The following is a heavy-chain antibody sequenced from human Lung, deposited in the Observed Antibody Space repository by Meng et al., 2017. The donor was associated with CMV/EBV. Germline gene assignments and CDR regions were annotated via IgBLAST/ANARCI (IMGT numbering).Heavy chain of an antibody. CDR2: IKQDGSEK. Sequence: ESLKISXADSTLTFRSYWMSWVRQAPGDGLEWVANIKQDGSEKFYADSVKGRFTISRDNAQKSLYLEMSNLRVEDTAVYYCAKDGGARGHKAYWGQGTLVIVSS. J-gene: IGHJ4*02. CDR1: TLTFRSYW. D-gene: IGHD3-16*01. CDR3: AKDGGARGHKAY. V-gene: IGHV3-7*04.